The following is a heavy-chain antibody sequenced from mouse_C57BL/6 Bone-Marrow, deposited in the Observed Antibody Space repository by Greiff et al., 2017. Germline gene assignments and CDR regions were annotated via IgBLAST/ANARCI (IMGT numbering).Heavy chain of an antibody. J-gene: IGHJ3*01. CDR1: GYTFTSYW. Sequence: VQLQQPGAELVKPGASVKVSCKASGYTFTSYWMHWVKQRPGQGLEWIGRIHPSDSDTNYNQKFKGKATLTVDKSSSTAYMQLSSLTSEGSAVYYCAITAVYLGFAYWGQGTLVTVSA. D-gene: IGHD2-1*01. CDR2: IHPSDSDT. V-gene: IGHV1-74*01. CDR3: AITAVYLGFAY.